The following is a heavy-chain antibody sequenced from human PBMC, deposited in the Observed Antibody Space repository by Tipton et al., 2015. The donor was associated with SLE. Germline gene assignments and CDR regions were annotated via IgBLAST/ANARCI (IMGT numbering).Heavy chain of an antibody. V-gene: IGHV4-59*01. J-gene: IGHJ6*03. CDR1: GGSISGCY. CDR3: ARSQQLSYMDV. Sequence: GLVKPSETLSLTCTVSGGSISGCYWSWIRQPPGKGLEWIGYIYYSGSTNYNPSLKSRVTISVDTSRNQFSLKLSSVTAADTAVYYCARSQQLSYMDVWGKGTTVTVSS. CDR2: IYYSGST. D-gene: IGHD6-13*01.